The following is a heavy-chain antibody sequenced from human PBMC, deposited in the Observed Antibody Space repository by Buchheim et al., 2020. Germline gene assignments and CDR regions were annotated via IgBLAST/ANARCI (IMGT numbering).Heavy chain of an antibody. J-gene: IGHJ4*02. CDR1: GGSISSGDYY. CDR3: ARGFRGYCSGTSCYYFDY. D-gene: IGHD2-15*01. V-gene: IGHV4-30-4*01. CDR2: IYYSGST. Sequence: QAQLQESGPGLVKPSQTLSLTCTVSGGSISSGDYYWSWIRQPPGKGLEWIGYIYYSGSTYYNPSLKSRVTISVDPSKNQFSLKLSSVTAADTAVYYCARGFRGYCSGTSCYYFDYWGQGTL.